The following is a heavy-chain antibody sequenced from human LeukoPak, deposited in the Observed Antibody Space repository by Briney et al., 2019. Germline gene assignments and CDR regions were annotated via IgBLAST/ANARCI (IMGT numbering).Heavy chain of an antibody. CDR3: VRLSITMRHWDV. CDR2: VGVTGDT. V-gene: IGHV3-13*01. CDR1: GFTFSNYE. J-gene: IGHJ6*02. D-gene: IGHD3-22*01. Sequence: GGSLRLSCAASGFTFSNYEMHWVRQPPGKGPEWVPVVGVTGDTYYSASVKGRFIISRETAQNSLYLEMNSLRAGDTAVYYCVRLSITMRHWDVWGQGTTVTVSS.